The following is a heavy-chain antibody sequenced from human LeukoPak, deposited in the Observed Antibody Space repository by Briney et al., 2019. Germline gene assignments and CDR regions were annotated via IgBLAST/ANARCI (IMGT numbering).Heavy chain of an antibody. CDR3: VRHRYSSARNPTLDY. J-gene: IGHJ4*02. Sequence: SETLSLTCTVSVDSPTIHTDYCGSVRLPPGGGLGCHMRSYYTGSTCNHPPCESRVPISLDTTKTQFSLKRHAVTVADRALYYCVRHRYSSARNPTLDYWGQGTRVTVSS. V-gene: IGHV4-39*01. CDR2: SYYTGST. CDR1: VDSPTIHTDY. D-gene: IGHD5-18*01.